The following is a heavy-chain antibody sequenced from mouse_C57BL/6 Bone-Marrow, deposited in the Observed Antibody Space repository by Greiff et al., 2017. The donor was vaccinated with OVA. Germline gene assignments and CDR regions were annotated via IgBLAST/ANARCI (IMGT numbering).Heavy chain of an antibody. D-gene: IGHD2-1*01. V-gene: IGHV1-55*01. Sequence: QVQLQQPGAELVKPGASVKMSCKASGYTFTSYWITWVKQRPGQGLEWIGDIYPGSGSTNYNEKFKSKATLTVDTSSSTAYMQLSSLTSEDSAVYYCARNGSFYYGRDYWGQGTTLTVSS. CDR3: ARNGSFYYGRDY. J-gene: IGHJ2*01. CDR2: IYPGSGST. CDR1: GYTFTSYW.